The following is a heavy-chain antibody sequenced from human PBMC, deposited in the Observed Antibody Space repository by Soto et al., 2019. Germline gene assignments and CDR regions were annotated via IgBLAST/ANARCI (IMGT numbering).Heavy chain of an antibody. V-gene: IGHV3-33*01. CDR2: VWYDGSNK. Sequence: QVQVVESGGGVVQPGRSLRLSCAASGFTFSSYGLHWVRQAPGKGLEWVAIVWYDGSNKYYADSVKGRFTISRDNSKNTLYLQMNSLRAEDTAIYYCARDHAGGSHNYFDYWGQGTLVTVSS. CDR1: GFTFSSYG. J-gene: IGHJ4*02. D-gene: IGHD1-26*01. CDR3: ARDHAGGSHNYFDY.